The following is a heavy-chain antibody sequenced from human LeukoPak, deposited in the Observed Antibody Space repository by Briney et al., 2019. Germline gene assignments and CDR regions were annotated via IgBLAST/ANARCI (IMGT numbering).Heavy chain of an antibody. CDR2: IYYSGST. Sequence: SETLSLTCTVSGGSISSYYWSWIRQPPGKGLEWIGYIYYSGSTNYNPSLKSRVTISVDTSKNQFSLKLSSVTAADTAVYYCARGNTGEHSSSSWGSYYYYYYYMDVWGKGTTVTVSS. CDR3: ARGNTGEHSSSSWGSYYYYYYYMDV. J-gene: IGHJ6*03. V-gene: IGHV4-59*01. D-gene: IGHD6-6*01. CDR1: GGSISSYY.